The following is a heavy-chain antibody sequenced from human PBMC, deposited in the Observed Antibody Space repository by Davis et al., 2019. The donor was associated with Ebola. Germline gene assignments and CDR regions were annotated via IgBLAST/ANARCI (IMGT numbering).Heavy chain of an antibody. V-gene: IGHV3-21*05. Sequence: PGGSLRLSCAASGFTFSSYWMSWVRQAPGKGLEWVSYISSSSSYTNYADSVKGRFTISRDNAKNSLYLQMNSLRAEDTAVYYCARAVQQLVDYWGQGTLVTVSS. CDR1: GFTFSSYW. CDR3: ARAVQQLVDY. D-gene: IGHD6-13*01. CDR2: ISSSSSYT. J-gene: IGHJ4*02.